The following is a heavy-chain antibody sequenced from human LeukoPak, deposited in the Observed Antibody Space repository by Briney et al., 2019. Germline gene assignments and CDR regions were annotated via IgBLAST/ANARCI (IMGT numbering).Heavy chain of an antibody. CDR3: AREGLWQG. D-gene: IGHD3-16*01. J-gene: IGHJ4*02. CDR1: GFTFSDYY. V-gene: IGHV3-74*01. CDR2: INSDGSST. Sequence: PGGSLRLSCAASGFTFSDYYMSWIRQAPGKGLVWVSRINSDGSSTSYADFVKGRFTISRDNAKNTLYLQMNSLRAEDTAVYYCAREGLWQGWGQGTLVTVSS.